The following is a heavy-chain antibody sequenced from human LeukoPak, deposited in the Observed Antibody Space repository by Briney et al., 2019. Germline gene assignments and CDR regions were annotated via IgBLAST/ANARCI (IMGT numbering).Heavy chain of an antibody. CDR2: ISSSSSTI. D-gene: IGHD3-16*02. V-gene: IGHV3-48*04. Sequence: GGSLRLSCAASGFTFSSYSMNWVRQAPGKGLEWVSYISSSSSTIYYADSVKGRFTISRDNAKNSLYLQMNSLRAEDTAVYYCARGTVNRDYYMDVWGKGTTVTVSS. J-gene: IGHJ6*03. CDR3: ARGTVNRDYYMDV. CDR1: GFTFSSYS.